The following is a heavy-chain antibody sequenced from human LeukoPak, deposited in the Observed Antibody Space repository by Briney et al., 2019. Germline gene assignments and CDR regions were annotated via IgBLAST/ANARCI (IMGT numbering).Heavy chain of an antibody. CDR1: GGSFSGYY. J-gene: IGHJ4*02. Sequence: SETLSLTCAVYGGSFSGYYWSWIRQPPGKGPEWIGEINHSGSTNYNPSLKSRVTISVDTSKNQFSLKLSSVTAADTAVYYCARGVRWELRDWGQGTLVTVSS. CDR3: ARGVRWELRD. D-gene: IGHD1-26*01. CDR2: INHSGST. V-gene: IGHV4-34*01.